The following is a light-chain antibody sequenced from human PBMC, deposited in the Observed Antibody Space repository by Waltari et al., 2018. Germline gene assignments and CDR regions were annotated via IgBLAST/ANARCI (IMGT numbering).Light chain of an antibody. CDR2: EVS. V-gene: IGLV2-8*01. CDR3: SSYAGSNNLP. J-gene: IGLJ2*01. Sequence: QSALTQPPSASGSPGQSVTISCTGTSSDVGGYNYVSWYQQHPGKAPKLMIYEVSKRPSGVPCRFSGSKSGNTASLTVSGLQAEDEADYYCSSYAGSNNLPFGGGTKLTVL. CDR1: SSDVGGYNY.